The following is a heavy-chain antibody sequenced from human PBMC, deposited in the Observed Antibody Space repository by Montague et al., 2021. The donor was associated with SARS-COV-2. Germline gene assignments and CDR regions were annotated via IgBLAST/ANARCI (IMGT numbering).Heavy chain of an antibody. J-gene: IGHJ4*02. Sequence: SSTYYADSVKVRFTISRDNSKNTLYLQMNSLRAEDTAVYYCAKDPHYDFWSGYYFDYWGLGTLVTVS. D-gene: IGHD3-3*01. V-gene: IGHV3-23*03. CDR2: SST. CDR3: AKDPHYDFWSGYYFDY.